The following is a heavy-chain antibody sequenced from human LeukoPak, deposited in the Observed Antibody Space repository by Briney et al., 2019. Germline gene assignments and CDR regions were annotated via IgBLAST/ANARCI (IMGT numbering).Heavy chain of an antibody. J-gene: IGHJ6*03. CDR1: GGSISSYY. D-gene: IGHD6-6*01. Sequence: SETLSLTCTVSGGSISSYYWSWIRQPPGKGLEWIGYIYYSGSTNYNPSLKSRVTISVDTSKNQFSLKLSSVTAADTAVYYCARASLAARLGYYYYYYMDVWGKGTTVTVSS. CDR3: ARASLAARLGYYYYYYMDV. V-gene: IGHV4-59*08. CDR2: IYYSGST.